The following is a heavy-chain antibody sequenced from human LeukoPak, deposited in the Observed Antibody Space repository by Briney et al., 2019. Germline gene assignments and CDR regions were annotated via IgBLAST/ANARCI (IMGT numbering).Heavy chain of an antibody. CDR2: IRGSGDST. J-gene: IGHJ6*02. D-gene: IGHD6-13*01. V-gene: IGHV3-23*01. CDR1: GFTFSSHA. CDR3: ARLGAAADLNSFYGMDV. Sequence: GGSLRLSCAASGFTFSSHAMSWVRQAPGKGLEWVSLIRGSGDSTYFADSLKGRFTISRDNSKNTLFLQMNSLRPEDTAVYYCARLGAAADLNSFYGMDVWGHGTTVTVSS.